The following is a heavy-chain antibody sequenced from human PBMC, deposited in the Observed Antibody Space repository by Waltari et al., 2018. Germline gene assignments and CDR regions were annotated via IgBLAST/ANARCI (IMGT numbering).Heavy chain of an antibody. CDR2: ITDTGGST. J-gene: IGHJ4*02. D-gene: IGHD3-16*01. Sequence: EVQLLESGGGLVQPGGSLSLSCAASGFPFSKSGMTWVSQTPGKGLDWVATITDTGGSTFYADSVKGRFAISRDNSKNTLYLQMSSLRAGDTAVYYCATSFRGKFDFWGQGTLVTVSS. CDR1: GFPFSKSG. V-gene: IGHV3-23*01. CDR3: ATSFRGKFDF.